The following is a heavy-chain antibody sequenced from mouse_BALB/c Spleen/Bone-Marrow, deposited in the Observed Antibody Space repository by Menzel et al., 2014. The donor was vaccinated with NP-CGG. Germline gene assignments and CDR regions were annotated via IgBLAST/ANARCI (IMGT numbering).Heavy chain of an antibody. CDR2: IDPANGNT. CDR1: GFNIKDSY. Sequence: EVQLQQSGAELVKPAASVRLSCTASGFNIKDSYMHWVEQRPEQGLEWIGRIDPANGNTKYGPKFQGKATIALDPSSNKDCLQLSSLTSEDTAVDFCARRGDRYEAWFPYWGQGTLVTVSA. J-gene: IGHJ3*01. CDR3: ARRGDRYEAWFPY. V-gene: IGHV14-3*02. D-gene: IGHD2-14*01.